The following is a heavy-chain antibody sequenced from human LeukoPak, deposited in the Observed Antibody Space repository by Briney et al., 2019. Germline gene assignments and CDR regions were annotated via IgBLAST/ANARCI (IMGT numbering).Heavy chain of an antibody. D-gene: IGHD6-19*01. CDR3: ARALYNRGWYPDYFDS. Sequence: GGSLRLSCAASGFTFSRYGLHWVRQAPGKGLEWVAFIRDDGSTRYYADSVKGRFTVSRDNSKNTLYLQMDSLRTEDTAIYYCARALYNRGWYPDYFDSWGQGALVTVSS. J-gene: IGHJ4*02. V-gene: IGHV3-30*02. CDR1: GFTFSRYG. CDR2: IRDDGSTR.